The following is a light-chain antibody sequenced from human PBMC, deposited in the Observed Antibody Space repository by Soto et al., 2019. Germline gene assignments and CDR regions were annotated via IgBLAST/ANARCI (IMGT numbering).Light chain of an antibody. V-gene: IGKV3-15*01. J-gene: IGKJ1*01. CDR2: GAS. CDR1: QSVSSN. Sequence: EIVMTQSPATVSVSPGERATLSCWASQSVSSNLAWYQQRPGQAPRLLIYGASTRATGTPARFSGSGSGTEFTLTISSLQSEDFAVYYCQQYNNWPRTFGQGTKVEIK. CDR3: QQYNNWPRT.